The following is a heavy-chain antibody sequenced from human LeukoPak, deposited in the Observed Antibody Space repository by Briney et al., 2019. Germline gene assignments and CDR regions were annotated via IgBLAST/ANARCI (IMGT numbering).Heavy chain of an antibody. Sequence: ASVKDSSSESLDTSITDYMHWLRQAPGQGLEWMGIINPSGGGTSYAQKFQGRVTMTRDTSTSTVYMEVIRFKYEDRSVYYCGREFSGDIDIWGQGTLVTVSS. CDR3: GREFSGDIDI. CDR1: LDTSITDY. J-gene: IGHJ4*02. CDR2: INPSGGGT. D-gene: IGHD2-15*01. V-gene: IGHV1-46*01.